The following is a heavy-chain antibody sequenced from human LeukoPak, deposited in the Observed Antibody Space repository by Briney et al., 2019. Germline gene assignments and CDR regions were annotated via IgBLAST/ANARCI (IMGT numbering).Heavy chain of an antibody. J-gene: IGHJ4*02. D-gene: IGHD3-9*01. CDR2: INSDGSST. Sequence: PGGSLRLSCAASGFTISSYWMHWVRQAPGKGLVWVSRINSDGSSTSYADSVKGRFTISRDNAKNTLYLQMNSLRAEDTAVYYCARAPEDYDILTGYYYFDYWGQGTLVTVSS. CDR1: GFTISSYW. V-gene: IGHV3-74*01. CDR3: ARAPEDYDILTGYYYFDY.